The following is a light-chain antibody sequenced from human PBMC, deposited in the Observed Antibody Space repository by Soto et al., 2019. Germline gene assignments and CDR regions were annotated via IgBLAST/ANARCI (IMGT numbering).Light chain of an antibody. CDR2: STN. Sequence: QAVVTQEPSFSVSPGGTVTLTCGLSSGSVSSSYYPSWYQQTPGQAPRTLIYSTNTRSSGVPDRFSGSILGNKAALTITGAQADDESDYYCVLYMDGGIWVFGGGTKLTV. J-gene: IGLJ3*02. V-gene: IGLV8-61*01. CDR3: VLYMDGGIWV. CDR1: SGSVSSSYY.